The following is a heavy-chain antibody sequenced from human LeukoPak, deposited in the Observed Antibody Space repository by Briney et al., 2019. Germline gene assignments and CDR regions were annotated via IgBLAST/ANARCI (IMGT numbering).Heavy chain of an antibody. Sequence: GGSLRLSCAASGFTFSTYWMSWVRQAPGKGLEWVSRTNGDGRSTSYADSVKGRFTISRDNAKNTLYLQMNSLRAEDTAVYYCARDQLYCTGGYCYFDSWGQGTLVTVSS. CDR2: TNGDGRST. J-gene: IGHJ4*02. V-gene: IGHV3-74*01. CDR3: ARDQLYCTGGYCYFDS. CDR1: GFTFSTYW. D-gene: IGHD2-8*02.